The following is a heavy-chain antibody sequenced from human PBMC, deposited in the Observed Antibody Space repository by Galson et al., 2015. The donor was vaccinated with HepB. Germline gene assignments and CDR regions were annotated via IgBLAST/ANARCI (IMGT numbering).Heavy chain of an antibody. Sequence: SVKVSCKASGGTFSSYAISWVRQAPGQGLEWMGGIIPISGTANYAQKFQGRVTITADESTSTAYMDLSSLRSEDTAVYYCANLQPYGDYRYYYYGMDVWGQGTTVTVSS. CDR1: GGTFSSYA. V-gene: IGHV1-69*13. CDR2: IIPISGTA. D-gene: IGHD4-17*01. CDR3: ANLQPYGDYRYYYYGMDV. J-gene: IGHJ6*02.